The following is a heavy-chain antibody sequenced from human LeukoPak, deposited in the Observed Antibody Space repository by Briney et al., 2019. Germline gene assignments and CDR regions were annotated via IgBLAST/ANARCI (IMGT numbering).Heavy chain of an antibody. J-gene: IGHJ4*02. V-gene: IGHV3-11*01. Sequence: GGSLRLSCAASGFTFSDDYMSWIRQAPGKGLEWVSYISSSGSTIYYADSVKGRFTISRDNAKNSLYLQMNSLRAEDTAVYYCAGDPNKGSSGYFDYWGQGTLVTVSS. CDR3: AGDPNKGSSGYFDY. D-gene: IGHD3-22*01. CDR2: ISSSGSTI. CDR1: GFTFSDDY.